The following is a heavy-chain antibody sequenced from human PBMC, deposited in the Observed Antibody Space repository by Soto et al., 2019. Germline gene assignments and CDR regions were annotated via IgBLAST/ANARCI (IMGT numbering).Heavy chain of an antibody. J-gene: IGHJ5*02. CDR1: GYTFTSYG. CDR3: ARVPPRLLWFGELSRRKNWFDP. V-gene: IGHV1-18*01. D-gene: IGHD3-10*01. CDR2: ISAYNGNT. Sequence: QVQLVQSGAEVKKPGASVKVSCKASGYTFTSYGISWVRQAPGQGLEWMGWISAYNGNTNYAQKLQGRITMTTDTSTSTAYMELRSLRSDDTAVYSCARVPPRLLWFGELSRRKNWFDPWGQGTLVTVSS.